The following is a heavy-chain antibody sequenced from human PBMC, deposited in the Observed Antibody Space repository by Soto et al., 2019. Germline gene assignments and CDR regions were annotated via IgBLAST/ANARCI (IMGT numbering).Heavy chain of an antibody. J-gene: IGHJ5*02. D-gene: IGHD1-1*01. CDR3: ARESLENWFDP. CDR1: GGSISSYY. V-gene: IGHV4-59*01. CDR2: IYYSGST. Sequence: PSETLSLTCTVSGGSISSYYWSWIRQPPGKGLEWIGYIYYSGSTNYNPSLKSRVTISVDTSKNQFSLKLSSVTAADTAVYYCARESLENWFDPWGQGTLVTVSS.